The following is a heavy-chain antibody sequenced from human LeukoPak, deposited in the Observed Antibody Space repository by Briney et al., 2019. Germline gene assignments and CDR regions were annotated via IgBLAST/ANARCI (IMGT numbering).Heavy chain of an antibody. CDR1: GGSFSGYY. Sequence: SETLSLTCAVYGGSFSGYYWSWIRQPPGKGLEWIGEINHSGGTNYNPSLKSRVTISVDTSKNQFSLKLSSVTAADTAVYYCARGEGVADAFDIWGQGTMVTVSS. D-gene: IGHD2-21*01. CDR2: INHSGGT. J-gene: IGHJ3*02. V-gene: IGHV4-34*01. CDR3: ARGEGVADAFDI.